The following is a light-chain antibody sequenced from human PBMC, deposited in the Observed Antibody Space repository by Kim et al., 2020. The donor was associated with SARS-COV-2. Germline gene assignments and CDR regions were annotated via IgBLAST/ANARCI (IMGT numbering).Light chain of an antibody. CDR3: QEYGSAPLT. Sequence: EIVLTQTPGTLSLSPGERATLSCRASQSVTSTYFAWYQKHPRQAPRLLIYGTSSRAIGFPGRFSGSGSGTDFPLTISLREAEVFAVYYCQEYGSAPLTFGGGTTVEIK. V-gene: IGKV3-20*01. CDR2: GTS. CDR1: QSVTSTY. J-gene: IGKJ4*01.